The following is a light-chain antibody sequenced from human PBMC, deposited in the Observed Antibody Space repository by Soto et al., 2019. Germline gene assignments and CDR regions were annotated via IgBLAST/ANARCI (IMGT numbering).Light chain of an antibody. J-gene: IGKJ1*01. CDR3: QQYNSWLWT. Sequence: EIVMTXSXXXXXVXXXXGXTXXXRASQSVSSKLAWYQQKPGQAPRLLIYGASTRATGIPARFSGSGSGTEFTLIISSLQSEDSAVYYCQQYNSWLWTFGQGTKV. V-gene: IGKV3-15*01. CDR2: GAS. CDR1: QSVSSK.